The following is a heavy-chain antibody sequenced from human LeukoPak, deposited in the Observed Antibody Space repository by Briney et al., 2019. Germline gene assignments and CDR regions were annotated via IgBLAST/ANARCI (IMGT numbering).Heavy chain of an antibody. V-gene: IGHV1-18*04. D-gene: IGHD2-15*01. CDR2: ISTEIGNT. Sequence: ASVKVSCKASGYSFHDFGISWVRQAPGQGLEWMGWISTEIGNTNYAQRLQGRVTMTRDTSTSTVYMELTSLTSDDTAVYYCARDRYGYCGGGSCSLFDYWGQGTLVTVSS. CDR3: ARDRYGYCGGGSCSLFDY. CDR1: GYSFHDFG. J-gene: IGHJ4*02.